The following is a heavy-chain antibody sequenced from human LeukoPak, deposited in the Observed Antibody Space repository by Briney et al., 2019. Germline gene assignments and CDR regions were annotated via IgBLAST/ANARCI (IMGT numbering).Heavy chain of an antibody. V-gene: IGHV4-31*11. CDR3: ARDVVVTSSTDAFDI. J-gene: IGHJ3*02. CDR2: ISNSGTT. CDR1: GDSVTSGGYF. Sequence: SQTLSLTCAVSGDSVTSGGYFWTWIRQLPGKGLEWIGSISNSGTTSYNPSLKSRLSISLDTSNNHFSLRLGSVTAADTAVYYCARDVVVTSSTDAFDIWGQGTMVIVSS. D-gene: IGHD2-21*02.